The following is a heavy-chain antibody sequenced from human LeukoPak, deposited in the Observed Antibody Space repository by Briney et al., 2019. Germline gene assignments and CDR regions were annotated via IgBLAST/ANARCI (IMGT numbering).Heavy chain of an antibody. V-gene: IGHV3-30*03. Sequence: PGGSLRLSCAASGFTFSRYGMNWVRQAPGKGLEWVAVLSKDGSNQYYVDSVKGRFTISRDNSKNTLYLQMNSLRSEDTAVYYCTTARTSTGYSSCFDSWRQGTLVTVSS. CDR2: LSKDGSNQ. J-gene: IGHJ5*01. D-gene: IGHD3-9*01. CDR3: TTARTSTGYSSCFDS. CDR1: GFTFSRYG.